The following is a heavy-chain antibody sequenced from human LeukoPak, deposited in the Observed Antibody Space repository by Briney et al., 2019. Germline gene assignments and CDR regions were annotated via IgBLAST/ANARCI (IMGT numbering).Heavy chain of an antibody. D-gene: IGHD6-13*01. CDR3: ARVGSSWYMSDY. Sequence: SETLSLTCAVYGGSFSGYYWSWIRQPPGKGLEWIGEINHSGSTNYNPSLKSRVTISVDTSKNQFSLKLSSVTAADTAVYYCARVGSSWYMSDYWGQGTLVTVSS. CDR2: INHSGST. J-gene: IGHJ4*02. CDR1: GGSFSGYY. V-gene: IGHV4-34*01.